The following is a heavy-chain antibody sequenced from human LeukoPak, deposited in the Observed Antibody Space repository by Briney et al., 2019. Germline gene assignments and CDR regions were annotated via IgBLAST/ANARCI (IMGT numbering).Heavy chain of an antibody. Sequence: EASVKVSCKASGYTFTGYYMHWVRQAPGQGLEWMGWINPNSGGTNYAQKFQGRVTMARDTSISTAYMELSRLRSDDTAVYYCARIAAAGTYTLLPYYYFDYWGQGTLVTVSS. D-gene: IGHD6-13*01. CDR3: ARIAAAGTYTLLPYYYFDY. V-gene: IGHV1-2*02. CDR1: GYTFTGYY. J-gene: IGHJ4*02. CDR2: INPNSGGT.